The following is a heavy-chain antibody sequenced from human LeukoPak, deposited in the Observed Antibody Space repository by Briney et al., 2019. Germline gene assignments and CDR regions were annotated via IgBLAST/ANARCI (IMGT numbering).Heavy chain of an antibody. D-gene: IGHD6-13*01. CDR2: ISPGGGSA. V-gene: IGHV1-46*01. Sequence: ASVKVSCKASGYTFTRHYIHWVRQGPGQGLEWMGLISPGGGSASYAQKFQGRVIMTGDTSTGTVYMELSSLRSEDTALYYCARDEVAGVYYFDYWGQGTLVTGSS. J-gene: IGHJ4*02. CDR3: ARDEVAGVYYFDY. CDR1: GYTFTRHY.